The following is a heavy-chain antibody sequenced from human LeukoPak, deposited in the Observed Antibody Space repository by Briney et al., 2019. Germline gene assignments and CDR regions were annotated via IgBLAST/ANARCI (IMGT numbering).Heavy chain of an antibody. CDR2: INHSGST. J-gene: IGHJ1*01. CDR3: ARDGEGYDFWSGYYMVYFQH. Sequence: PSETLSLTCAVYGGSFSGYYWSWIRQPPGKGLEWIGEINHSGSTNYNPSLKSRVTISVDTSKNQFSLKLSSVTAADTAVYYCARDGEGYDFWSGYYMVYFQHWGQGTLVTVSS. CDR1: GGSFSGYY. V-gene: IGHV4-34*01. D-gene: IGHD3-3*01.